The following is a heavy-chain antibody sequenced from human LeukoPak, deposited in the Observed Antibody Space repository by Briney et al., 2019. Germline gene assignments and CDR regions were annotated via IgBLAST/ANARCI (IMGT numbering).Heavy chain of an antibody. CDR1: GFTFSTSG. CDR2: IRYDGSSK. Sequence: GGSLRLSCAASGFTFSTSGMHWVRQAPGKGLEWVAFIRYDGSSKYFADSVKGRFTISRDNSKDTLYLQMNSLRAEDTAVYYCAKGLTFGFDYWGQETLVTVSS. J-gene: IGHJ4*02. V-gene: IGHV3-30*02. CDR3: AKGLTFGFDY. D-gene: IGHD3-16*01.